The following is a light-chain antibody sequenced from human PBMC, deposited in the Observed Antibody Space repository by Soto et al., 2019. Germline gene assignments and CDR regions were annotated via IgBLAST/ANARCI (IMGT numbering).Light chain of an antibody. CDR3: QQYNSIPGT. J-gene: IGKJ1*01. V-gene: IGKV1-5*03. Sequence: DIQMTQSPSTLSASVGDRVTITCRASQSISSWLAWYQQKPGKAPKLLIYKASSLESGVPSRFSGSGSGTEFTLTISSLQPDDFATYYCQQYNSIPGTFGQGNKVEIK. CDR2: KAS. CDR1: QSISSW.